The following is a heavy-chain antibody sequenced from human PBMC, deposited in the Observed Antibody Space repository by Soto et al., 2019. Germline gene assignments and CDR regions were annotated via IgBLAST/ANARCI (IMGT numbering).Heavy chain of an antibody. D-gene: IGHD1-26*01. CDR1: GGSISSYY. CDR3: ARFQRWSGSYDYLFDY. J-gene: IGHJ4*02. Sequence: PSETLSLTCTVSGGSISSYYWSWIRQPPGKGLQWIGYIYYSGSTNYNPSLKSRVTISVDTSKNQFSLKLSSVTAADTAVYYCARFQRWSGSYDYLFDYWGQGTLVTVSS. V-gene: IGHV4-59*01. CDR2: IYYSGST.